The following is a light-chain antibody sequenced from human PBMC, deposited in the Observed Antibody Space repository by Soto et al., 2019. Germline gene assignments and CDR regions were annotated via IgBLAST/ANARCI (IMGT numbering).Light chain of an antibody. CDR3: MQSIHYPHT. J-gene: IGKJ2*01. V-gene: IGKV2D-29*01. CDR2: EVS. Sequence: DIVMTQTPLSLSVTPGQPASISCKSSQSLLHRDGKTYFYWYLQKTGQPPQLLIYEVSNRFSGVPERMSSSGSETEFSLIISRVEAAEVRGYYYMQSIHYPHTFGQGTKLEIK. CDR1: QSLLHRDGKTY.